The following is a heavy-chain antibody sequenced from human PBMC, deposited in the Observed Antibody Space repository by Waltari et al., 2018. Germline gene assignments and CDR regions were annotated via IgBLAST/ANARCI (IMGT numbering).Heavy chain of an antibody. Sequence: VQLQESGPGLVKPSETLSLTCAVSGYSISSGYYWGWIRQPPGKGLEWIGSIYQSGSAKYNPSLNNRFTISVNTSKNQLSLKLSSVTAADTAVYYCARFLDGGFDYWGQGTLVTVSS. V-gene: IGHV4-38-2*01. J-gene: IGHJ4*02. CDR1: GYSISSGYY. CDR3: ARFLDGGFDY. D-gene: IGHD3-16*01. CDR2: IYQSGSA.